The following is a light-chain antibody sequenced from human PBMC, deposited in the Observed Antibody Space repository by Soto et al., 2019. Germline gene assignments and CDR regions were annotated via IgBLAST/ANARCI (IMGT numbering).Light chain of an antibody. CDR1: QSVSKNY. CDR2: GAS. CDR3: QQYGSSGT. J-gene: IGKJ1*01. Sequence: EIGLTQSPGTLSLPPGERATRSRRASQSVSKNYLAWYQQKPGQAPRLLIYGASNRATGIPDRFSGSGSGTDFTLTISRLEPEDFAVYYCQQYGSSGTFGQGTKVDIK. V-gene: IGKV3-20*01.